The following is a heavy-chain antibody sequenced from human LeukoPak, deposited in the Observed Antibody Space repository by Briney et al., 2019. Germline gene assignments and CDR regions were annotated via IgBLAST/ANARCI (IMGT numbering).Heavy chain of an antibody. Sequence: GGSLRLSCAASGFTFSSYAMSWVRQAPGKGLEWVSAISGSGGSTYYADSVKGRFTISRDNSKNTLYLQMNSLRAEDTAVYYCAKDRAYYDFWSALDYWGQGTLVTVSS. CDR2: ISGSGGST. V-gene: IGHV3-23*01. J-gene: IGHJ4*02. CDR1: GFTFSSYA. D-gene: IGHD3-3*01. CDR3: AKDRAYYDFWSALDY.